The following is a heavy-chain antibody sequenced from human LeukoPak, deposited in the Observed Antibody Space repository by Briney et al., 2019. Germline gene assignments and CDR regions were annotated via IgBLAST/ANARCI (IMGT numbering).Heavy chain of an antibody. CDR3: TTEVEEYSSSWDAFDI. V-gene: IGHV3-15*01. CDR1: GFTFSNAW. J-gene: IGHJ3*02. D-gene: IGHD6-13*01. CDR2: IKSKTDGGTT. Sequence: GGSLRLSCAASGFTFSNAWMSWVRQAPGKGLEWVGRIKSKTDGGTTDYAAPVKGRFTISRDDSKNTLYLQMNSLKTEDTAVYYCTTEVEEYSSSWDAFDIWGQGTMVTVSS.